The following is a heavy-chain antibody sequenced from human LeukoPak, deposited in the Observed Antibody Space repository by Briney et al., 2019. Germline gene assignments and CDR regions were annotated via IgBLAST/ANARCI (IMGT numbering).Heavy chain of an antibody. V-gene: IGHV3-7*03. D-gene: IGHD2-21*01. CDR3: AKCIPSINWFDP. CDR2: INQDGSET. Sequence: PGGPLRLSCTASGFTFTTYFISWLRQAPGKGLEWVANINQDGSETNYVDSVKGRFTISRDNSKNSLYLQMNSLRAEDTAVYYCAKCIPSINWFDPWGQGTLVTVSS. J-gene: IGHJ5*02. CDR1: GFTFTTYF.